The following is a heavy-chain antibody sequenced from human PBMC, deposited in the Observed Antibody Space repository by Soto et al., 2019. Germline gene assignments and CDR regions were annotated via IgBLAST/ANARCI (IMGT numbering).Heavy chain of an antibody. J-gene: IGHJ4*02. CDR3: AKAENWNYESYFDY. CDR2: ISVSGGST. V-gene: IGHV3-23*01. Sequence: PGGSLRLSCAAYGFTFSSYALSWVRQAPGKGLEWVSAISVSGGSTYYADSMKGRFTISRDNSKNTLYLQMNSLRAEDTAVYYCAKAENWNYESYFDYWGQGTLVTVSS. CDR1: GFTFSSYA. D-gene: IGHD1-7*01.